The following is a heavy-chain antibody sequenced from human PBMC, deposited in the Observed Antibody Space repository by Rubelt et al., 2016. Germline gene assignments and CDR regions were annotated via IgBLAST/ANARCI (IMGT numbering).Heavy chain of an antibody. Sequence: QLQLQESRPGLVKPSETLSLTCTVSGGPISSSSYYWGWIRQPPGKGLEWIGSIYYSGSTYYNLSLKSRVTISVDTSKNQFSLKRSAVTAADTAGYYCARTSIAARRPSLFDYWGQGTLVTVSS. D-gene: IGHD6-6*01. V-gene: IGHV4-39*07. CDR2: IYYSGST. J-gene: IGHJ4*02. CDR3: ARTSIAARRPSLFDY. CDR1: GGPISSSSYY.